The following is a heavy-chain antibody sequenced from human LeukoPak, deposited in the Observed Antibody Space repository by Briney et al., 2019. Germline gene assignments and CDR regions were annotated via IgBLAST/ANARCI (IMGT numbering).Heavy chain of an antibody. D-gene: IGHD3-9*01. V-gene: IGHV3-21*01. J-gene: IGHJ4*02. Sequence: GGSLRLSCAASGFTFSSYSMNWVRQAPGKGLEWVSSISSSSSYIYYAHSVKGRFTISRDNVKNSLYLQMNSLRAEDTAVYYCARGLRYFDWLFATFDYWGQGTLVTVSS. CDR1: GFTFSSYS. CDR3: ARGLRYFDWLFATFDY. CDR2: ISSSSSYI.